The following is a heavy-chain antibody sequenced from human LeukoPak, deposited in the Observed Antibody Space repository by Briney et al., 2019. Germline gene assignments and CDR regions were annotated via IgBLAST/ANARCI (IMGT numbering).Heavy chain of an antibody. CDR1: GYTFTSYG. D-gene: IGHD3-3*01. Sequence: GASVKVSCKASGYTFTSYGISWVRQAPGQGLEWMVWISAYNGNTNYAQKLQGRVTMTTDTSTSTAYMELRSLRSDDTAVYYCARVRFLEWSESPNYYYYYMDVWGKGTTVTVSS. V-gene: IGHV1-18*01. CDR3: ARVRFLEWSESPNYYYYYMDV. CDR2: ISAYNGNT. J-gene: IGHJ6*03.